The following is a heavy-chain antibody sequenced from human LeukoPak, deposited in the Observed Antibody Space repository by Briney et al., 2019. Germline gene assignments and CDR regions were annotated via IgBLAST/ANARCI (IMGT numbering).Heavy chain of an antibody. J-gene: IGHJ3*02. Sequence: ASVKVSCKASGYTFTNYGISWVRQAPGQGLEWLGWLSAYNGKTNYAQRLQGRVTMTTDTSTSTAYMDLTSLRSDDTAVYYCARDTGSGYRTHGFDILGQRTKVTVSS. CDR3: ARDTGSGYRTHGFDI. V-gene: IGHV1-18*01. D-gene: IGHD3-22*01. CDR1: GYTFTNYG. CDR2: LSAYNGKT.